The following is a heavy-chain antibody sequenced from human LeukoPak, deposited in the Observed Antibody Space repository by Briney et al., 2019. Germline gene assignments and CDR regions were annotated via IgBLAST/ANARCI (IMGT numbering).Heavy chain of an antibody. CDR2: INHSGST. D-gene: IGHD3-10*01. V-gene: IGHV4-34*01. CDR1: GDSITGYY. J-gene: IGHJ5*02. Sequence: SETLSLTCSVSGDSITGYYWGWIRQPPGKGLEWIGEINHSGSTNYNPSLKSRVTISVDTSKNQFSLKLSSVTAADTAVYYCARVRPPYYYGSGSYLHWFDPWGQGTLVTVSS. CDR3: ARVRPPYYYGSGSYLHWFDP.